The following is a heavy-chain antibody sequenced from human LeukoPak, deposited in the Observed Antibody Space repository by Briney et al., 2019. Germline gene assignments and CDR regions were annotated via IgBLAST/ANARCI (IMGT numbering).Heavy chain of an antibody. CDR3: ARDGHVLLWFGELWFDY. V-gene: IGHV3-30*04. CDR2: ISYDGSNK. J-gene: IGHJ4*02. D-gene: IGHD3-10*01. Sequence: QRGRSLRLSCAASGFTFSSYAMHWVRQAPGKGLEWVAVISYDGSNKYYADSVKGRFTISRDNSKNTLYLQMNSLRAEDTAVYYCARDGHVLLWFGELWFDYWGQGTLVTVSS. CDR1: GFTFSSYA.